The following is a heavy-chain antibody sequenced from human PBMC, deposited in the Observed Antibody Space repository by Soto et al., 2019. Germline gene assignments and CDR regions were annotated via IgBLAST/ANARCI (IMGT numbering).Heavy chain of an antibody. J-gene: IGHJ3*02. Sequence: PSETKSVTCTVSGGSISSSSYYWGWISKPPGKGLEWIGSIYYSGSTYYNPSLKSRVTISVDTSKNQFSLKLSSVTAADTAVYYCARTRYYYGSGSYKMNAFDIWGQGTMVTVSS. CDR2: IYYSGST. CDR3: ARTRYYYGSGSYKMNAFDI. CDR1: GGSISSSSYY. V-gene: IGHV4-39*07. D-gene: IGHD3-10*01.